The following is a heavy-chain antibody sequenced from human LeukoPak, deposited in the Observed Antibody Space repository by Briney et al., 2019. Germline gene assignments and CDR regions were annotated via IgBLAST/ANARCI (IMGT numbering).Heavy chain of an antibody. CDR1: GGSISSYY. CDR2: IYYSGST. V-gene: IGHV4-59*08. J-gene: IGHJ6*03. Sequence: SETLSLTCTVSGGSISSYYWSWIRQPPGKGLEWIGYIYYSGSTNYNPSLKGRVTIPVDTSKNQFSLKLSSVTAADTAVYYCARLDYYYYMDVWGKGTTVTVSS. CDR3: ARLDYYYYMDV.